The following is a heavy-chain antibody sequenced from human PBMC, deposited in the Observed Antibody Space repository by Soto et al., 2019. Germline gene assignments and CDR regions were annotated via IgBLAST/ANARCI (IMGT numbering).Heavy chain of an antibody. CDR1: GFTFSSYG. CDR2: ISYDGSNK. CDR3: AKDLRPYLMVVTATDY. D-gene: IGHD2-21*02. J-gene: IGHJ4*02. Sequence: GGSLRLSCAASGFTFSSYGMHWVRQAPGKGLEWVAVISYDGSNKYYADSVKGRFTISRDNSKNTLYLQMNSLRAEDTAVYYCAKDLRPYLMVVTATDYWGQGTLVTVSS. V-gene: IGHV3-30*18.